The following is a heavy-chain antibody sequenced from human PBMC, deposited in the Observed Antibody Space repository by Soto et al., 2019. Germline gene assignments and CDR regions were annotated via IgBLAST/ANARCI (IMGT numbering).Heavy chain of an antibody. CDR1: GFTFSSYA. V-gene: IGHV3-64D*08. D-gene: IGHD3-9*01. CDR2: ISSNGGST. Sequence: GGSLRLSCSASGFTFSSYAMHWVRQAPGKGLEYVSAISSNGGSTYYADSVKGRFTISRDNSKNTLYLQMSSLRAEDTAVYYCVKWRYLDWFDPWGQGTLVTVSS. J-gene: IGHJ5*02. CDR3: VKWRYLDWFDP.